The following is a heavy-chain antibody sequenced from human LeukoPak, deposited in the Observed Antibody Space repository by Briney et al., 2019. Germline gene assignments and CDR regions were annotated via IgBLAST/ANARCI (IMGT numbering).Heavy chain of an antibody. CDR2: IYDTGST. V-gene: IGHV4-59*08. CDR1: GGSISSYF. Sequence: SETLSLTCIVSGGSISSYFWSWIRQPPGKGLEWLGYIYDTGSTTYNPSLKSRVTISVDTSKNQFSLKLSSVTAADTAVYYCARHAGDYDFPNYYYYGMDVWGQGTTVTVSS. CDR3: ARHAGDYDFPNYYYYGMDV. J-gene: IGHJ6*02. D-gene: IGHD3-3*01.